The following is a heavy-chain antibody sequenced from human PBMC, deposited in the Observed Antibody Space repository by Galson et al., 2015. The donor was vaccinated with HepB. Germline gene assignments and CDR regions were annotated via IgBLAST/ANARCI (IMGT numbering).Heavy chain of an antibody. CDR3: GKDRATLVRGIGSDWFDP. J-gene: IGHJ5*02. CDR2: ISSNGGST. V-gene: IGHV3-64D*06. CDR1: GFTFSRNA. D-gene: IGHD3-10*01. Sequence: SLRLSCAASGFTFSRNAMHWVRQAPAKGLAYVSGISSNGGSTYYADSVKGRFTISRDTSKNTLYLQMSRLRTEDTAVYYCGKDRATLVRGIGSDWFDPWGQGTLVTVSS.